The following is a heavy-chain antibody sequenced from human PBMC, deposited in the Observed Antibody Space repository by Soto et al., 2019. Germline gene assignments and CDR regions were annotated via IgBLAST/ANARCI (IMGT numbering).Heavy chain of an antibody. J-gene: IGHJ5*02. CDR2: ISYHGVNK. V-gene: IGHV3-30*18. Sequence: QVQLVESGGGVVYPGRSLRLSCTASGFSFSSYGVHWVRQAPGKGLEWVAVISYHGVNKYYADSVNGRFTISRDNSKNMVFLQMNSLRVEDTAVYYCGKYSDYGDHRDWFDPWGQGTLVNVSS. CDR1: GFSFSSYG. CDR3: GKYSDYGDHRDWFDP. D-gene: IGHD4-17*01.